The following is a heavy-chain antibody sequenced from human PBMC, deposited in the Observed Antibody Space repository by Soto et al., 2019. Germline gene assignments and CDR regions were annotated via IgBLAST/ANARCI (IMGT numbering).Heavy chain of an antibody. CDR3: ARARGGCSSTSCYVGPYDYYYMDV. V-gene: IGHV3-21*01. Sequence: EVQLVESGGGLVKPGGSLRLSCAASGFTFSSYIMNWVRQAPGKGLEWVSSISSSSSYIYYADTVKGRFTISRDNAKNSVYLQMTSLRAEDTAVYYCARARGGCSSTSCYVGPYDYYYMDVWGKGTTVTVSS. D-gene: IGHD2-2*01. CDR2: ISSSSSYI. CDR1: GFTFSSYI. J-gene: IGHJ6*03.